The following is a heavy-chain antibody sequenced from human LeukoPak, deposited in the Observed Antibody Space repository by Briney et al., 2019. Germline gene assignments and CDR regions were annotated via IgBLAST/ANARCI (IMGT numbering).Heavy chain of an antibody. V-gene: IGHV3-23*01. D-gene: IGHD3/OR15-3a*01. CDR2: IGGRGYST. CDR1: GFTFSTYG. CDR3: ARTGPYYFDY. Sequence: GGSLRLSCAASGFTFSTYGMTWVRLAPGKGLEWVSAIGGRGYSTYYADSVKGRFAISRDNSKNTLYLQMNSLRAEDTAVYYCARTGPYYFDYWGQGTLVTVSS. J-gene: IGHJ4*01.